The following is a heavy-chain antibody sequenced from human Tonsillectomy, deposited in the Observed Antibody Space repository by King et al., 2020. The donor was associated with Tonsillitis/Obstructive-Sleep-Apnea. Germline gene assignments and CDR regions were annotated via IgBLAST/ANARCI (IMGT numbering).Heavy chain of an antibody. CDR3: ARELYYDFWSGYFDC. CDR2: IDDSGGI. Sequence: QVQLQQSGPGLVKPSEPLSLTCTVSGGSISSFHWSWIRQPPGKGLEWVGYIDDSGGINYNPSLKSRVTMSVDTSKNQFSLTLSSVTAADTAVYYCARELYYDFWSGYFDCWGQGTLVTVSS. D-gene: IGHD3-3*01. CDR1: GGSISSFH. V-gene: IGHV4-59*01. J-gene: IGHJ4*02.